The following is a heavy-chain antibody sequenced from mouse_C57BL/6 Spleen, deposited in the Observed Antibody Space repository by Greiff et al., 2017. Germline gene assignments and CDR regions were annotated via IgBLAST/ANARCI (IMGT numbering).Heavy chain of an antibody. CDR3: ARDYYSNYYFDY. CDR1: GYSITSGYY. V-gene: IGHV3-6*01. Sequence: EVQLQQSGPGLVKPSQSLSLTCSVTGYSITSGYYWNWIRQFPGNKLEWMGYISYDGSNNYNPSLKNRISITRDTSKNQFFLKLNSVTTEDTATYYCARDYYSNYYFDYWGQGTTLTVSS. CDR2: ISYDGSN. J-gene: IGHJ2*01. D-gene: IGHD2-5*01.